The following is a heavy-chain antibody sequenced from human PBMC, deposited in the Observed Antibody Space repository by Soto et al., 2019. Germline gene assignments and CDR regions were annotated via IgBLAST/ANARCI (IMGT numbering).Heavy chain of an antibody. Sequence: GGSLRLSCAASGFTFSNFAMHWLRQGPGKWLECVSGILYDGSNKYYADSVKGRFTVSRDNSKNTLYVQMNSLRGEDTAVYYCARGGYCRSATICDNNWFDPWGQGTLVTVSS. CDR2: ILYDGSNK. J-gene: IGHJ5*02. CDR1: GFTFSNFA. D-gene: IGHD2-2*01. CDR3: ARGGYCRSATICDNNWFDP. V-gene: IGHV3-30-3*01.